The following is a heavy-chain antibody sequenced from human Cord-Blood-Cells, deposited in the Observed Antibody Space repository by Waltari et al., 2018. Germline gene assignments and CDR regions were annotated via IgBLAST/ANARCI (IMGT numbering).Heavy chain of an antibody. J-gene: IGHJ4*02. D-gene: IGHD3-22*01. CDR3: ARDGPDSSGYYFFDY. Sequence: EVQLVESGGGLVQPGGSLRLSCAASGFTFSSYSMNWVRQAPGKGLEWVSYISSSSSTIYYADSVKGRFTISRDNAKNSLYLQMNSLRAEDTAVYYCARDGPDSSGYYFFDYWGQGTLVTVSS. CDR2: ISSSSSTI. CDR1: GFTFSSYS. V-gene: IGHV3-48*01.